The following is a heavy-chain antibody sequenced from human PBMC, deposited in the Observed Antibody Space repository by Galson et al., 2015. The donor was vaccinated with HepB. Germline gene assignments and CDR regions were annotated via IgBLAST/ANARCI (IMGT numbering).Heavy chain of an antibody. CDR2: INTNTGNP. V-gene: IGHV7-4-1*02. CDR3: ARSTNSGYGRAFDI. J-gene: IGHJ3*02. D-gene: IGHD5-12*01. CDR1: GYTFTSYA. Sequence: SVKVSCKASGYTFTSYAMNWVRQAPGQGLEWMGWINTNTGNPTYAQGFTGRFVFSLDTSVSTAYLQISSLKAEDTAVYYCARSTNSGYGRAFDIWGQGTMVTVSS.